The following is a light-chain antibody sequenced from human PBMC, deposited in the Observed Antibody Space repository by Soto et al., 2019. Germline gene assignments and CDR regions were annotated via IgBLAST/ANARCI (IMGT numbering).Light chain of an antibody. J-gene: IGKJ1*01. CDR2: RAS. Sequence: DIQMTHSPSSLSASVGDRVTITCRASQSISTWLAWFQQKPGKAPKLLIYRASSLESGAPSRFSGTGSGTEFTLTISSLQPDDFATYYCQQYDDYPWTFGQGTKVEIK. CDR1: QSISTW. CDR3: QQYDDYPWT. V-gene: IGKV1-5*03.